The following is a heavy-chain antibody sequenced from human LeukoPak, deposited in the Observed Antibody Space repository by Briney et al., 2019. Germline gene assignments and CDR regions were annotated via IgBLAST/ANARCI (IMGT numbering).Heavy chain of an antibody. CDR2: ISSIGSNI. Sequence: VGSLRLSCAASGFTLSDYYMSWIRHAPGKGLEWVSYISSIGSNIYYADSVKGRFTISRDNAKNSLYLQMNSLRAEDTAVYYCARVSVYLTMYYFDYWGQGTLVTVSS. CDR3: ARVSVYLTMYYFDY. CDR1: GFTLSDYY. V-gene: IGHV3-11*01. D-gene: IGHD2-8*01. J-gene: IGHJ4*02.